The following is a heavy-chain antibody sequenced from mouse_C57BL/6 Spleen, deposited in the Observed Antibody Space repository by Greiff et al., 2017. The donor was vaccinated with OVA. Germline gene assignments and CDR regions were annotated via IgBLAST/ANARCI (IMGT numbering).Heavy chain of an antibody. D-gene: IGHD2-2*01. Sequence: QVHVKQPGAELVKPGASVKLSCKASGYTFTSYWMHWVKQRPGRGLEWIGRIDPNSGGTKYNEKFKSKATLTVDKPSSTAYMQLSSLTSEDSAVYYCARGKGGYDELFDYWGQGTTLTVSS. CDR2: IDPNSGGT. CDR3: ARGKGGYDELFDY. V-gene: IGHV1-72*01. CDR1: GYTFTSYW. J-gene: IGHJ2*01.